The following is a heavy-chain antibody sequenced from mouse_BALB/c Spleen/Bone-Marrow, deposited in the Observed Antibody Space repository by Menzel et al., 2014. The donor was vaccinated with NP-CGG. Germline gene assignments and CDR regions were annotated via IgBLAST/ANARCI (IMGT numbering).Heavy chain of an antibody. CDR1: GFTFSDYY. V-gene: IGHV5-4*02. J-gene: IGHJ3*01. CDR2: ISDGGSYT. CDR3: ARRWFAY. Sequence: DVMLVESGGGLVKPGGSLKLSCAASGFTFSDYYMYWIRQTPEKRLEWVATISDGGSYTYYPDSVKGRFTISRDNAKNNLYLQMSSLKSEDTAMYYCARRWFAYWGQGTLVTASA.